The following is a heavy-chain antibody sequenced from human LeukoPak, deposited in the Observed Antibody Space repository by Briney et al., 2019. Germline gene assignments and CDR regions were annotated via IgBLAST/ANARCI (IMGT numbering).Heavy chain of an antibody. Sequence: GGSLRLSCAASGFTFSTHDLTWVRQAPGKGLEWVSAISGSGGRTYYADSVKGRFTISRDNSKNTLFLQMNSLRAEDTATYYCAKDVYSSSWYSVGYWGQGTLVTVSS. J-gene: IGHJ4*02. D-gene: IGHD6-13*01. CDR2: ISGSGGRT. CDR3: AKDVYSSSWYSVGY. CDR1: GFTFSTHD. V-gene: IGHV3-23*01.